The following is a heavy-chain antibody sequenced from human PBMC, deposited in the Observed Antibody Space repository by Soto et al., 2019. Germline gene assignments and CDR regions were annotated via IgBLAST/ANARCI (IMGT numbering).Heavy chain of an antibody. J-gene: IGHJ4*02. CDR3: ARVSVIRGVIPSHFGL. CDR2: IIPLYGTV. CDR1: GGTFNSYG. D-gene: IGHD3-10*01. Sequence: QAHLAQSGAEVKKPGSSVTVSCKASGGTFNSYGISWVRQAPGQGLDGMGVIIPLYGTVNDAQKFQGRVSITADKSTSTAYMDLNSLISDDTAVYYCARVSVIRGVIPSHFGLWGQGTLVTVSS. V-gene: IGHV1-69*06.